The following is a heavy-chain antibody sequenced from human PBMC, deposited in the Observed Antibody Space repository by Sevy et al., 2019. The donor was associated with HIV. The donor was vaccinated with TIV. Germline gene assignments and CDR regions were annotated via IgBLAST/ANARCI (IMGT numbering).Heavy chain of an antibody. Sequence: GGSLRLSCAASGFTFSNFWMSWVRQAPGKGLEWVANIKQDGSEKYYVDSVKGRFTISRDNAKNSLYLQMNSLRAEDTAVYHCARVYRGDAEYFQHWGQGTLVTVSS. CDR1: GFTFSNFW. D-gene: IGHD3-10*01. J-gene: IGHJ1*01. CDR3: ARVYRGDAEYFQH. CDR2: IKQDGSEK. V-gene: IGHV3-7*01.